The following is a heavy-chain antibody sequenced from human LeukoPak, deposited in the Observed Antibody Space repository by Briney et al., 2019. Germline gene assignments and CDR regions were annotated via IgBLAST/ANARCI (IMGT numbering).Heavy chain of an antibody. Sequence: PSETLSLTCAVYGGSFSGYYWSLIRQPPRTGLSLIGEINHSGSTNYNPSLKSRVTISVDTSKNQFSLRLSSVTAADTAVYYCARGHDSRGFPLYYWGQGTLVTVSS. J-gene: IGHJ4*02. CDR2: INHSGST. V-gene: IGHV4-34*01. CDR1: GGSFSGYY. CDR3: ARGHDSRGFPLYY. D-gene: IGHD3-22*01.